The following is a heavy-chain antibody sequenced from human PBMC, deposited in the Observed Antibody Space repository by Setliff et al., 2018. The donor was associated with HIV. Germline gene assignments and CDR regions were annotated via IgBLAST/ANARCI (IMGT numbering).Heavy chain of an antibody. J-gene: IGHJ4*02. CDR2: FFTGTT. CDR1: GVSISSRRYY. Sequence: SETLSLTCTVSGVSISSRRYYWSWIRQPAGSGLEWIGHFFTGTTNYNPSLRGRVTVSVDMSKNQFFLKLTSVIAEDTAIYYCARIRSGGSSYSDWGQGALVTVSS. D-gene: IGHD2-15*01. V-gene: IGHV4-61*09. CDR3: ARIRSGGSSYSD.